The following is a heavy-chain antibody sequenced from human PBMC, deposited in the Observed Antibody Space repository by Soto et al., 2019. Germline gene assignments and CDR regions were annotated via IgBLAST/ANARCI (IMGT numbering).Heavy chain of an antibody. V-gene: IGHV4-30-4*01. CDR2: IYYSGST. J-gene: IGHJ4*02. CDR1: GGSISSGDYY. Sequence: QVQLQESGPGLVKPSQTLSLTCTVSGGSISSGDYYWSWIRQPPGKGLEWIGYIYYSGSTYYNPSLKSRVTMSVDTSKNQFSLKLSSVTAADTAVYYCVIYGCNSVYFDYWGQGTLVTVSS. D-gene: IGHD4-17*01. CDR3: VIYGCNSVYFDY.